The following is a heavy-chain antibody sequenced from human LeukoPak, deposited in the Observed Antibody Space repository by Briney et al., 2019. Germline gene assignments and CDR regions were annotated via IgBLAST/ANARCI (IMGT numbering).Heavy chain of an antibody. CDR1: GFTFDDYT. CDR3: AKDSVEHYSSGWGGFDY. Sequence: QPGGSLRLSCAASGFTFDDYTMHRVRQAPGKGLEWVSLISWDGGSTYYADSVKGRFTISRDNSKNSLYLQMNSLRTEDTALYYCAKDSVEHYSSGWGGFDYWGQGTLVTVSS. J-gene: IGHJ4*02. V-gene: IGHV3-43*01. CDR2: ISWDGGST. D-gene: IGHD6-19*01.